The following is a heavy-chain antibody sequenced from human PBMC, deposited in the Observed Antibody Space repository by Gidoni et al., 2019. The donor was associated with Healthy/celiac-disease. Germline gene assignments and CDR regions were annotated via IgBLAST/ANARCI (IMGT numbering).Heavy chain of an antibody. Sequence: QVQLQESGPVLVKPSETLSLTCTVSGGSINSYYWSWIRQPPGKGLEWIGYIYYSGSTNYNPSLKSRVTISVDTSKNQFSLKLSSVTAADTAVYYCARGRIYFDYWGQGTLVTVSS. D-gene: IGHD2-15*01. V-gene: IGHV4-59*01. CDR2: IYYSGST. CDR3: ARGRIYFDY. J-gene: IGHJ4*02. CDR1: GGSINSYY.